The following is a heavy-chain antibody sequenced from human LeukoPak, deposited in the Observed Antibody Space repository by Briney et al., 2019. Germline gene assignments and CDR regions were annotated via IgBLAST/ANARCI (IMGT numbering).Heavy chain of an antibody. CDR3: ARSDYYGSGSYSTY. V-gene: IGHV7-4-1*02. CDR2: FNTYTGNP. Sequence: ASVKVSCKASGYTFTSYAINWVRQAAGQGLEWLGWFNTYTGNPTYAQGFTGRFVFSLDTSVSTASLPISSLKAEDTAVYYCARSDYYGSGSYSTYWGQGTLVTVSS. CDR1: GYTFTSYA. D-gene: IGHD3-10*01. J-gene: IGHJ4*02.